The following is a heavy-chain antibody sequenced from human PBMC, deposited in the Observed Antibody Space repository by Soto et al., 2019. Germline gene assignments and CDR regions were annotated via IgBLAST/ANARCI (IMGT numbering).Heavy chain of an antibody. J-gene: IGHJ4*02. CDR1: GYTFTSYG. CDR3: ARDAGGGQWPVEY. D-gene: IGHD6-19*01. V-gene: IGHV1-18*01. Sequence: QVRLVQSGAEVKKPGASVKVSCKASGYTFTSYGISWVRQAPGQGLEWMGWVSAYHGNPNYAPKLKGSVTMTTDTSPGTPYMELRSLRTDDTAVYYRARDAGGGQWPVEYWGQGTLVTVSS. CDR2: VSAYHGNP.